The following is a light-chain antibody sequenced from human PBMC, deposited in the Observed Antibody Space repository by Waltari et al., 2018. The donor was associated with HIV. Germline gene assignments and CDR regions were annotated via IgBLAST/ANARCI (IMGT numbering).Light chain of an antibody. J-gene: IGLJ2*01. V-gene: IGLV7-46*01. CDR1: NGAVPSGHS. CDR2: DTS. Sequence: QTVVTQEPSLTVSPGGTVTLTCGSSNGAVPSGHSPYWFQQKPGQAPRTLIFDTSNKHSWTPARFSGSLLGGKAALTLSGAQPEDEAEYYCLLSYSGARIFGGGTKLTVL. CDR3: LLSYSGARI.